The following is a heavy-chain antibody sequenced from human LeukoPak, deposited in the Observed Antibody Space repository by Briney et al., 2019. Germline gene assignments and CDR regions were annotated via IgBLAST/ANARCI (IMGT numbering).Heavy chain of an antibody. CDR2: ISYNGNT. V-gene: IGHV4-59*01. Sequence: SETLSLTCAVYGGSFSGYYWSWIRQPPGKGLEWIGFISYNGNTNYNPSLKSRVTISLDTSKNQFSLKLISVTAADTAVYYCARGVGSGYTDYWGQGALVTVSS. CDR1: GGSFSGYY. CDR3: ARGVGSGYTDY. J-gene: IGHJ4*02. D-gene: IGHD3-22*01.